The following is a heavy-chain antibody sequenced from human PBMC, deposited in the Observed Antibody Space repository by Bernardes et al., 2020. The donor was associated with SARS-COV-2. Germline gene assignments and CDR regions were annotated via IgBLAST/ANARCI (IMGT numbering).Heavy chain of an antibody. J-gene: IGHJ5*02. CDR1: GFTFTSSA. CDR3: LFFGGSRVDDSSGPNWFDP. D-gene: IGHD3-22*01. Sequence: SVKVSCKASGFTFTSSAMQWVRQARGQRLEWIGWIVVGSGNTNYAQKFQERVTITRDMSTSTAYMELSSLRSEDTAVYYCLFFGGSRVDDSSGPNWFDPWGQGTLVTVSS. CDR2: IVVGSGNT. V-gene: IGHV1-58*02.